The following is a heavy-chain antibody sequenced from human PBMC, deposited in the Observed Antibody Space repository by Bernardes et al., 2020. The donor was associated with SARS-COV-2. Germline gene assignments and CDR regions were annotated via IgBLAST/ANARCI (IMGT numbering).Heavy chain of an antibody. D-gene: IGHD3-10*01. J-gene: IGHJ6*02. CDR2: IWYDGSEK. Sequence: GGSLRRSCAASGFTFSSYGMHWVRQAPGKGLEWVAVIWYDGSEKYYVDSVKGRFTISRDNAKNSLYLQMNSLRAEDTAVYYCARDAYGSGSYYKYYYYGMDVWGQGTTVTVSS. V-gene: IGHV3-33*01. CDR1: GFTFSSYG. CDR3: ARDAYGSGSYYKYYYYGMDV.